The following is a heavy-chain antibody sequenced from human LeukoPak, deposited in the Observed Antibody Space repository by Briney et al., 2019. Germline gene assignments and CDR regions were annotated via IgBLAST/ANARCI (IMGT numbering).Heavy chain of an antibody. CDR2: INPNSGGT. D-gene: IGHD1-1*01. Sequence: ASVKVSCKASGYTFTGYYMHWVRQASGQGLEWMGWINPNSGGTNYAQKFQGRVTMTRDTSISTAYMELSRLRSDDTAVYYCARERLLTNWFDPWGQGTLVTVSS. CDR1: GYTFTGYY. CDR3: ARERLLTNWFDP. J-gene: IGHJ5*02. V-gene: IGHV1-2*02.